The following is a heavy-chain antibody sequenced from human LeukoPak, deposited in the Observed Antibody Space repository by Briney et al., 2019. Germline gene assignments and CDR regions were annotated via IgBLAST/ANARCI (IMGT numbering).Heavy chain of an antibody. Sequence: GGSLRLSCAASGFTLSSYAMGWVRQAPGKGLEWASIISSSGGSTYYADSMKGRFTISRDTSKNTLYLQMNSLRAEDTAVYYCAKRGTKSLHYFDNWGQGTLVTVSS. CDR2: ISSSGGST. CDR3: AKRGTKSLHYFDN. V-gene: IGHV3-23*01. CDR1: GFTLSSYA. D-gene: IGHD2-8*01. J-gene: IGHJ4*02.